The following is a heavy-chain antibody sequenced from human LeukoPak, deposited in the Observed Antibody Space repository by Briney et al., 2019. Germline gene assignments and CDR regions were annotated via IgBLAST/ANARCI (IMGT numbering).Heavy chain of an antibody. D-gene: IGHD3-9*01. CDR3: AKVSVLRYFDWSNDAFDI. CDR1: GFTFSSYS. V-gene: IGHV3-21*01. J-gene: IGHJ3*02. CDR2: ISSSSYI. Sequence: GGSLRLSCAASGFTFSSYSMNWVRQAPGKGLEWVSSISSSSYIYYADSVKGRFTISRDNAKNSLYLQMNSLRAEDTAVYYCAKVSVLRYFDWSNDAFDIWGQGTMVTVSS.